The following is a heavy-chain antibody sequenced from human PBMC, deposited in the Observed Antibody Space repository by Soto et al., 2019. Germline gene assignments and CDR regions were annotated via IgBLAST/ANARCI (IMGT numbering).Heavy chain of an antibody. CDR1: GGSISSGDYY. Sequence: QVQLQESGPGLVKPSQTLSLTCTVSGGSISSGDYYWSWIRQPPGKGLEWIGYIYYSGSTYYNPSIKSRVTISVDTSKNQFSMKLSSVTAADTAVYYCARVQGGGGAMVHNYWGQGTLVTVSS. J-gene: IGHJ4*02. CDR2: IYYSGST. V-gene: IGHV4-30-4*01. D-gene: IGHD5-18*01. CDR3: ARVQGGGGAMVHNY.